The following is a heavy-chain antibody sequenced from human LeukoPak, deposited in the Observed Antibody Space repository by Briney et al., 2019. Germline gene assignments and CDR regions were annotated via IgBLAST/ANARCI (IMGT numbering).Heavy chain of an antibody. V-gene: IGHV3-48*02. CDR3: ARDVYRGSSWYAFDF. CDR2: ISSSSTTI. J-gene: IGHJ4*02. Sequence: GGSLRLSCAASGFTFSDYSMNWVRQAPGKGLEWVSYISSSSTTIYYADSVKGRFTISRDNAKKSLYLQMNSLRDEDTGVYYCARDVYRGSSWYAFDFWGQGTLVTVSS. CDR1: GFTFSDYS. D-gene: IGHD6-13*01.